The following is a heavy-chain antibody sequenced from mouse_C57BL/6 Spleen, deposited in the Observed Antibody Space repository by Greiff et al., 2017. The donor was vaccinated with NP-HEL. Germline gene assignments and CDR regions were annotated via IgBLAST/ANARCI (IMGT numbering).Heavy chain of an antibody. J-gene: IGHJ2*01. CDR3: ARKLSSYDYDKDDFDD. CDR2: IYPGDGDT. Sequence: VQLQQSGAELVKPGASVKISCKASGYAFSSYWMNWVKQRPGKGLEWIGQIYPGDGDTNYNGKFKGKATLTADKSSSTAYMQLSSLTSEDSAVYYDARKLSSYDYDKDDFDDWGQGTTLTVAS. CDR1: GYAFSSYW. D-gene: IGHD2-4*01. V-gene: IGHV1-80*01.